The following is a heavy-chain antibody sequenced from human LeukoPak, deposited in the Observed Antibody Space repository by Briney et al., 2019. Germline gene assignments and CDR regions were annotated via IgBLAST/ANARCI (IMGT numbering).Heavy chain of an antibody. V-gene: IGHV3-7*05. CDR3: ARDVGGNLDY. CDR2: IRQARSQK. J-gene: IGHJ4*02. CDR1: GFTFSTYW. D-gene: IGHD1-26*01. Sequence: GGSLRLSCAASGFTFSTYWMAWVRQAPGKGLEWVANIRQARSQKNYVDSVRGRFIISRDNDKNLLYLQMNSLRAEDTAVYHCARDVGGNLDYWGQGVLVTVSS.